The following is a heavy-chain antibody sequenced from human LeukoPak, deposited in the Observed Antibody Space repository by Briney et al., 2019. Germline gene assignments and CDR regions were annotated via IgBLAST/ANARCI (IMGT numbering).Heavy chain of an antibody. CDR1: GFTISSYS. CDR3: ARDKPGEGDY. J-gene: IGHJ4*02. V-gene: IGHV3-21*01. Sequence: GGSLRLSCAASGFTISSYSMNWVRQAPGKGLEWVSSISSSSSYIYYADSVKGRFTISRDNAKNSLYLQMNSLRAEDTAVYYCARDKPGEGDYWGQGTLVTVSS. CDR2: ISSSSSYI. D-gene: IGHD7-27*01.